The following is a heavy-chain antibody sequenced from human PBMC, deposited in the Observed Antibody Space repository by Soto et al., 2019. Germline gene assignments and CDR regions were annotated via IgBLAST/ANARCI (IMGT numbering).Heavy chain of an antibody. V-gene: IGHV3-21*01. D-gene: IGHD3-3*01. CDR3: ARKRSSDATGYDYFDS. CDR1: GFSFYDSD. Sequence: EVQLVESGGGLVEPGGSLRLSCTGSGFSFYDSDMTWVRQAPGKGLEWVSSISSGGSFMFYAESFKGRFTISRNNAKNSLFLQMNSLRVEDTSIYYCARKRSSDATGYDYFDSWGQGTLVTVSS. J-gene: IGHJ4*02. CDR2: ISSGGSFM.